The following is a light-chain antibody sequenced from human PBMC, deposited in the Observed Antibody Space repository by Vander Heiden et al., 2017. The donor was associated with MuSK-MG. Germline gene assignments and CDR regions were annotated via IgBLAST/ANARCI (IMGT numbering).Light chain of an antibody. CDR1: SLRSYY. V-gene: IGLV3-19*01. CDR3: NSRDSSGNHLVV. CDR2: GKN. Sequence: SSELPQDPAVSVALRQTVSIPCQGDSLRSYYASWYQQKPGQAPVLVIFGKNNRPSGIPDRFSGSSSGNTASLTITGAQAEDEADYYCNSRDSSGNHLVVFGGGTKLTVL. J-gene: IGLJ2*01.